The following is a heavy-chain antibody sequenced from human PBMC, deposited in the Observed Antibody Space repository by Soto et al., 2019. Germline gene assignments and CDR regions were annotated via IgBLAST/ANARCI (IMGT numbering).Heavy chain of an antibody. CDR2: INSGGSSI. J-gene: IGHJ5*02. V-gene: IGHV3-48*04. Sequence: GGSLRLSCAASGFTFSSYWMHWVRQAPGKGLEWVSHINSGGSSIYYADSVKGRFTISRDNAKNSLYLQMNSLRAEDTAVYYCARVLVFYGGFDPWGQGTLVTVSS. D-gene: IGHD2-21*02. CDR3: ARVLVFYGGFDP. CDR1: GFTFSSYW.